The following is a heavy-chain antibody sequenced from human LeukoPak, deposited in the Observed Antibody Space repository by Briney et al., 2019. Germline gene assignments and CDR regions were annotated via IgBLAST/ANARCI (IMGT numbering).Heavy chain of an antibody. V-gene: IGHV3-30*04. CDR1: GFTFSSYA. CDR3: ARGDGSGLLYYGMDV. D-gene: IGHD3-10*01. Sequence: GGSLRLSCAASGFTFSSYAMHWVRQAPGKGLVWVAVISYDGSNKYYADSVKGRFTISRDNSKNTLYLQMNSLRAEDTAVYYCARGDGSGLLYYGMDVWGKGTTVTVSS. J-gene: IGHJ6*04. CDR2: ISYDGSNK.